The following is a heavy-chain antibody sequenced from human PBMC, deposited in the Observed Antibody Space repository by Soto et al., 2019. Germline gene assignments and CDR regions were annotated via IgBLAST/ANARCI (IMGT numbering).Heavy chain of an antibody. V-gene: IGHV1-18*01. CDR1: GYTFNTYG. CDR2: INAYNGNT. Sequence: GASVKVSCKASGYTFNTYGISWVRQAPGQGLEWMGWINAYNGNTNYAQKVQDRVMVTAEISTTTAYMELRSLRSDDTAVYYCARGTLGASTMYAFDLWGQGTMVTVSS. D-gene: IGHD1-26*01. CDR3: ARGTLGASTMYAFDL. J-gene: IGHJ3*01.